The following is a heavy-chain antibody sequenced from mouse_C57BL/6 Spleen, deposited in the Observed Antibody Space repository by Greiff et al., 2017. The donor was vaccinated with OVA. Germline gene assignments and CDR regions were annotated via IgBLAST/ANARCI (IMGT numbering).Heavy chain of an antibody. J-gene: IGHJ4*01. Sequence: QVQLKQPGTELVKPGASVKLSCKASGYTFTSYWMHWVKQRPGQGLEWIGNINPSNGGTNYNEKFKSKATLTVDNSSSTDYTQLSSLTSENSEGDECARGWLLRDYAMDYWGQGTSVTVSS. D-gene: IGHD2-3*01. V-gene: IGHV1-53*01. CDR3: ARGWLLRDYAMDY. CDR1: GYTFTSYW. CDR2: INPSNGGT.